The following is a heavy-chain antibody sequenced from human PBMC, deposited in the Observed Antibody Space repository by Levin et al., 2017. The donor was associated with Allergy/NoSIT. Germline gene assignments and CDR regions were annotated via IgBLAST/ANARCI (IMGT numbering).Heavy chain of an antibody. CDR1: GFIFSNYA. Sequence: PGGSLRLSCAASGFIFSNYAIHWVRQAPGKGLEWVAVISYDGTNKYYTDSVKGRFTISRDNSQNMLYLQMNSLRAEDTAVYYCAKDWDYFGSGSSPDGYWGQGTQITVSS. J-gene: IGHJ4*02. V-gene: IGHV3-30*18. D-gene: IGHD3-10*01. CDR3: AKDWDYFGSGSSPDGY. CDR2: ISYDGTNK.